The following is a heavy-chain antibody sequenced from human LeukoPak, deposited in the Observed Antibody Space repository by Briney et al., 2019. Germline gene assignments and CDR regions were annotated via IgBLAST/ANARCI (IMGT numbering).Heavy chain of an antibody. CDR2: IYYSGST. V-gene: IGHV4-39*01. J-gene: IGHJ5*02. D-gene: IGHD3-22*01. CDR3: ARHFPQSSGYRFHLTGGGFDP. Sequence: PSETLSLTCTVSGGSISSSSYYWGWIRQPPGKGLEWIGSIYYSGSTYYNPSLKSRVTISVDTSKNQFSLKLGSVTAADTAVYYCARHFPQSSGYRFHLTGGGFDPWGQGTLVTVSS. CDR1: GGSISSSSYY.